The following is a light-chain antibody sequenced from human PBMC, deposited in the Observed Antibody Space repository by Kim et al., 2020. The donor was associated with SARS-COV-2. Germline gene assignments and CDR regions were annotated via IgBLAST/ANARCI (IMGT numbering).Light chain of an antibody. CDR3: QQYHTWPLT. CDR2: ETS. J-gene: IGKJ4*01. Sequence: VTPGERATLSRRASQSIGTHLAWYQQKPGQAPRLLIYETSTRTSGVPARFGGSGSATEFTLTISSLQSEDFAVYYCQQYHTWPLTFGGGTKVDIK. V-gene: IGKV3-15*01. CDR1: QSIGTH.